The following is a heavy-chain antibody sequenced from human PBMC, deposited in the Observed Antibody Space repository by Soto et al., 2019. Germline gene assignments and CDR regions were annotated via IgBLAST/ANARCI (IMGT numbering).Heavy chain of an antibody. Sequence: GGSLRLSCRASGFIFRNYAMAWVRQAPGKGLEWVSTIAGSGTSSYSADSVKGRFTISRDNSKNTLYLQMNSLRVEDAALYYCAKYYMVTTSYIFFYGMDVWGQGTSVTVSS. J-gene: IGHJ6*02. CDR1: GFIFRNYA. CDR3: AKYYMVTTSYIFFYGMDV. V-gene: IGHV3-23*01. D-gene: IGHD2-21*02. CDR2: IAGSGTSS.